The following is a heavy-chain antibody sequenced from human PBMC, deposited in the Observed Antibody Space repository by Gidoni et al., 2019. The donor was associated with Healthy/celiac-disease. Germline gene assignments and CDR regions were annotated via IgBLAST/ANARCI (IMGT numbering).Heavy chain of an antibody. J-gene: IGHJ4*02. CDR3: TRHQHHSDFWSGYDFDY. V-gene: IGHV3-73*02. D-gene: IGHD3-3*01. CDR2: IRSKANSYAT. CDR1: GFTFSGSA. Sequence: EVQLVESGGGLVQPGGSLKLSCAASGFTFSGSAMHWVRQASGKGLEWVGRIRSKANSYATAYAASVKGRFTISRDDSKNTAYLQMNSLKTEDTAVYYCTRHQHHSDFWSGYDFDYWGQGTLVTVSS.